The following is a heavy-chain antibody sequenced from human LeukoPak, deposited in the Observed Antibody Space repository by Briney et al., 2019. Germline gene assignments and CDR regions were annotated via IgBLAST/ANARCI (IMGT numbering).Heavy chain of an antibody. Sequence: SSETLSLTCAASGGSFSGYYWSWIRQPPPKGLGWNGEINHSGSTNYNPSLKSRVTISVDTSKNQFSLKLSSVTAADTAVYYGARPVSGSSGWYYNYWGQGTLVTVSS. V-gene: IGHV4-34*01. CDR3: ARPVSGSSGWYYNY. D-gene: IGHD6-19*01. CDR1: GGSFSGYY. CDR2: INHSGST. J-gene: IGHJ4*02.